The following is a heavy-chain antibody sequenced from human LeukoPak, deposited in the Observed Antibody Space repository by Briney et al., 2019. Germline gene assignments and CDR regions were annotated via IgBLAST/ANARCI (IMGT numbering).Heavy chain of an antibody. Sequence: PGGSLRLSCAASGFTFSSYWLHWVRQPPGKGLAWVSRINTDGSGTNYADSVKGRFTISRDNAKNTVYLQMNSLYGEDTAVHYCVRADYDSSGYHFDNWGQGILVTVSS. CDR3: VRADYDSSGYHFDN. CDR1: GFTFSSYW. V-gene: IGHV3-74*01. J-gene: IGHJ4*02. D-gene: IGHD3-22*01. CDR2: INTDGSGT.